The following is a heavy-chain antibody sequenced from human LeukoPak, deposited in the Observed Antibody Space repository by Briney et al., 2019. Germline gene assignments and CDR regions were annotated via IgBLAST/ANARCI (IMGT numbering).Heavy chain of an antibody. J-gene: IGHJ4*02. CDR1: GFTVSSNY. CDR3: SASGGYGSDFIDY. V-gene: IGHV3-66*01. D-gene: IGHD3-10*01. Sequence: QTGGSLRLSCAASGFTVSSNYMSWVRQAPGKGLEWVSVIYSGGSTYYADSVKGRFTISGDNSKNTLYLQMNSLRAEDTAVYYCSASGGYGSDFIDYWGQGTLVTVSS. CDR2: IYSGGST.